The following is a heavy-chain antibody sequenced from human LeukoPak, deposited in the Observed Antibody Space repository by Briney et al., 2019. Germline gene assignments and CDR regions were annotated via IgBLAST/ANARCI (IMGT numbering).Heavy chain of an antibody. CDR2: VKSLGDT. J-gene: IGHJ5*02. Sequence: GGSLRLSCEASGFALRKYAMSWVRRAPGKGLEWVSSVKSLGDTHYADSVKVRFTISRDNSEDTVYLQMNSLRVEDTAIYFCARCMVLRQGWCNWFDPWGQGTLVTVSS. V-gene: IGHV3-23*01. CDR1: GFALRKYA. CDR3: ARCMVLRQGWCNWFDP. D-gene: IGHD2-8*01.